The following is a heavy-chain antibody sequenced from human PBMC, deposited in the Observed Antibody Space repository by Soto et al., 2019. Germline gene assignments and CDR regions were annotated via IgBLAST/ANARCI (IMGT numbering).Heavy chain of an antibody. Sequence: QVQLQESGPGLVKPSETLSLTCTVSGGSISSYYWSWIRQPPGKGLDWIGYIYYSGSTNYNPSLKSRVTISVDTSKNPFSLKLSSVTAADTAVYYCARSSSWYYYYYYMDVWGKGTTVTVSS. D-gene: IGHD6-13*01. CDR2: IYYSGST. CDR3: ARSSSWYYYYYYMDV. V-gene: IGHV4-59*08. CDR1: GGSISSYY. J-gene: IGHJ6*03.